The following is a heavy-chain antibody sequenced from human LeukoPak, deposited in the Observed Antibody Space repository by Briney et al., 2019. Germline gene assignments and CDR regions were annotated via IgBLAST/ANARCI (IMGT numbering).Heavy chain of an antibody. CDR3: ARHLLRGQNFDY. J-gene: IGHJ4*02. CDR1: GLTFSDSW. Sequence: GGSLRLSCGTSGLTFSDSWMSGFGQAPGQGREGVASIKDAGSDKYYLDSVSGRFTVTRDNAEDSLYLQLDDLRAEDTAVFYCARHLLRGQNFDYWGQGTLVTVSS. CDR2: IKDAGSDK. V-gene: IGHV3-7*01.